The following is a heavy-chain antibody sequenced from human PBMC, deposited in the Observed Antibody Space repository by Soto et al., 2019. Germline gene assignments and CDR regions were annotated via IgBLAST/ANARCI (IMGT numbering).Heavy chain of an antibody. CDR2: ISASNGKT. CDR1: GYTFSNSC. CDR3: ARVIMSFGVASLGSYFDY. D-gene: IGHD3-3*01. Sequence: ASPNLSYKTPGYTFSNSCMGLVRETPGQGPEWMGWISASNGKTIYARNLQDRVTMTTDSSTSTAYMEVRSLRSDDTAVYYCARVIMSFGVASLGSYFDYWGQGILVTVSS. J-gene: IGHJ4*02. V-gene: IGHV1-18*04.